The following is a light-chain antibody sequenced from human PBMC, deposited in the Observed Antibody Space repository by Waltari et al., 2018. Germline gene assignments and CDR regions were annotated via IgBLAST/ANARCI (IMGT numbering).Light chain of an antibody. CDR1: QPISTW. V-gene: IGKV1-5*01. J-gene: IGKJ4*01. Sequence: DIQMTQSPSTLSASVGDRVTITCRASQPISTWVAWYQQKPGKAPKLLIYDASRLESGVPTRCSGTGSGTDFTLTISSLRPDDFATYYCQQSHSAPLAFGGGTRLEI. CDR2: DAS. CDR3: QQSHSAPLA.